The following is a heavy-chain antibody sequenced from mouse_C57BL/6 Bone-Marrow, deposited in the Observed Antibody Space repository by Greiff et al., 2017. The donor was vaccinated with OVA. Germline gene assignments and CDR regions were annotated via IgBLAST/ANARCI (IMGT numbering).Heavy chain of an antibody. D-gene: IGHD2-5*01. J-gene: IGHJ1*03. CDR1: GFTFSDYG. V-gene: IGHV5-17*01. CDR3: ARKGSNYVYWYFDV. CDR2: ISSGSGTI. Sequence: EVQGVESGGGLVKPGGSLKLSCAASGFTFSDYGMPWVRQAPEKGLEWVAYISSGSGTIYYADTVKGRFTISRDNAKNTLFLQMTSLRSGDTAMYYCARKGSNYVYWYFDVWGTGTTVTVSS.